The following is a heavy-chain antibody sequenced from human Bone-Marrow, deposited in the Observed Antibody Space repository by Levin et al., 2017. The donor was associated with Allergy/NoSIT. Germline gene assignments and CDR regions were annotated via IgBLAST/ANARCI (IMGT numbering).Heavy chain of an antibody. D-gene: IGHD1/OR15-1a*01. CDR3: TREDGSTIDY. CDR1: GGSISSGGNY. V-gene: IGHV4-31*03. CDR2: IYHSGNT. Sequence: SQTLSLTCTVSGGSISSGGNYWSWIRQQPGKGLEWIGYIYHSGNTYYNPSLKSRVMISVDTSKNHFSLKVSSVTAADKDVYYCTREDGSTIDYWGQGILVTVSS. J-gene: IGHJ4*02.